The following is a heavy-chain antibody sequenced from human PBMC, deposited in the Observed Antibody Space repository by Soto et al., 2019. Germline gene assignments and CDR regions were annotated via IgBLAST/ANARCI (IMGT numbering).Heavy chain of an antibody. D-gene: IGHD3-3*01. J-gene: IGHJ6*02. V-gene: IGHV1-69*13. CDR1: GGTFSSYS. CDR3: AGDLNTMVGVVLAIYGMDV. Sequence: SVKVSCKASGGTFSSYSISWVRQAPGQGLEWMGGIIPIFGTANYAQKFQGRVTITADESTSTAYMELSSLRSEDTAVYYCAGDLNTMVGVVLAIYGMDVWSQGTTVTVSS. CDR2: IIPIFGTA.